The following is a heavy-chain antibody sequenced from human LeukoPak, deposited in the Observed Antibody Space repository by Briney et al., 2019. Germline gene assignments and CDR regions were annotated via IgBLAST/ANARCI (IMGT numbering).Heavy chain of an antibody. V-gene: IGHV1-2*02. Sequence: ASLKVSCKASGYTFTGYYMHWVRRAPGQGLEWMGWINPNSGGTNYAQKFQGRVTMTRDTSITTAYTELSSLRYDDTAVYYCARGSRNHFDFWGQGTLVTVSS. CDR2: INPNSGGT. CDR1: GYTFTGYY. CDR3: ARGSRNHFDF. J-gene: IGHJ4*02. D-gene: IGHD2-15*01.